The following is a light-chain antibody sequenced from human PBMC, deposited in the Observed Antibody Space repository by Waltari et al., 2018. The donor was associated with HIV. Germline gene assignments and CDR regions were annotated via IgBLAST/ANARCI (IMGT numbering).Light chain of an antibody. CDR2: HDD. CDR3: ATWDDGLNALL. CDR1: SSTIGSHA. J-gene: IGLJ2*01. V-gene: IGLV1-36*01. Sequence: QSVLTQSPSVSEAPGQRVTISCSGRSSTIGSHAVTWFRQSPGKPPKLLVYHDDLILSGVSDRLSASKSGTSASLAINDLQSEDESLYYCATWDDGLNALLFGGGTKVTVL.